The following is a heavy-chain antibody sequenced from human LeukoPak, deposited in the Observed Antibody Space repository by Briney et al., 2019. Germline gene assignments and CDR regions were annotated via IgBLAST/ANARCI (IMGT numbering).Heavy chain of an antibody. D-gene: IGHD4/OR15-4a*01. V-gene: IGHV4-59*12. CDR3: ARGSNAGDY. CDR1: GASISDYY. J-gene: IGHJ4*02. CDR2: FSNSGTT. Sequence: SETLSLTCTVSGASISDYYWSWIRQPPGKGLEWIGFFSNSGTTNYNPSLKSRVTMSVDTSKNQFSLKLSSVTAADTAVYYCARGSNAGDYWGQGTLVTVSS.